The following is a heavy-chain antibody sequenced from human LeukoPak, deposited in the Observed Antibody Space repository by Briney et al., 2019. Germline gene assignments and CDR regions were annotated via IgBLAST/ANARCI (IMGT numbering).Heavy chain of an antibody. J-gene: IGHJ4*02. CDR3: TRENYEKLDS. D-gene: IGHD1-7*01. CDR2: IKQDGSEK. Sequence: GGSLRLSCTVSEFTFGEYAISWIRQAPGKGLEWVANIKQDGSEKYYVDSVKGRFTISRDNAKNSLYLQMNSLKTEDTAIYYCTRENYEKLDSWGQGTLVTVSS. V-gene: IGHV3-7*03. CDR1: EFTFGEYA.